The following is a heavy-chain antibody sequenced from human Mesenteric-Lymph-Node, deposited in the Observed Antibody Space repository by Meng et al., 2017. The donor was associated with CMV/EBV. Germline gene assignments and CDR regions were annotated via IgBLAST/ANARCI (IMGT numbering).Heavy chain of an antibody. CDR1: GFTFSTHA. Sequence: CAASGFTFSTHAIRWVRRAPGKGLDYLAAISGDGSTTYYADSVKGRFTCSRDNSKSTLFLQMGSLKTEDTAVYYCARGVDTRSDMDLWGQGTLVTVSS. J-gene: IGHJ5*02. V-gene: IGHV3-64*02. CDR2: ISGDGSTT. D-gene: IGHD2-2*01. CDR3: ARGVDTRSDMDL.